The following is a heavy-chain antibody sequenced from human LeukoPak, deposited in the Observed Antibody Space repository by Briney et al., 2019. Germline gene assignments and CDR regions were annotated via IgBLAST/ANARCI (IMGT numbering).Heavy chain of an antibody. CDR1: GFTFSSYE. Sequence: GGSLRLSCAASGFTFSSYEMNWVRQAPGKGLEWVPYISSSGSTIYYADSVKGRFTISRDNAKNSLYLQMNSLRAEDTAVYYCARDSATIRGFDYWGQGTLVTVSS. V-gene: IGHV3-48*03. D-gene: IGHD5-24*01. CDR2: ISSSGSTI. CDR3: ARDSATIRGFDY. J-gene: IGHJ4*02.